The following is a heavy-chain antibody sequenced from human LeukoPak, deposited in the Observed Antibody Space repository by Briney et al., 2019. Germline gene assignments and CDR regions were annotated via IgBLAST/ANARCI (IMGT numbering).Heavy chain of an antibody. Sequence: SETLSLTCTVSGGSISSYYWSWIRQPPGKGLEWIGEINHSGSTNYNPSLKSRVTISVDTSKNQFSLKLSSVTAADTAVYYCARGRKRWLQFENWFDPWGQGTLVTVSS. CDR1: GGSISSYY. V-gene: IGHV4-34*01. CDR2: INHSGST. J-gene: IGHJ5*02. D-gene: IGHD5-24*01. CDR3: ARGRKRWLQFENWFDP.